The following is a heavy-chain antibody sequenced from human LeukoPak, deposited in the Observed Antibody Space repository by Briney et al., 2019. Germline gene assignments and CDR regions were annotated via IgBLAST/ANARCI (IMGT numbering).Heavy chain of an antibody. V-gene: IGHV1-46*01. CDR3: ARVLNDILTGNGGFDP. J-gene: IGHJ5*02. Sequence: GASVKVSCKASGYIFTSYYMHWVRQAPGQGREWMGIINPNCCSTHYAQKFQGRVTMTRDTSTSTVYMELSSLRSEGTAVYYCARVLNDILTGNGGFDPWGQGTLVTVSS. CDR1: GYIFTSYY. D-gene: IGHD3-9*01. CDR2: INPNCCST.